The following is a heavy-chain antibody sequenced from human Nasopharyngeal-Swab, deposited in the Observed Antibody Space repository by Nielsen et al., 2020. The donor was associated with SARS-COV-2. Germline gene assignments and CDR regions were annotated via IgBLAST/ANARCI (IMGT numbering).Heavy chain of an antibody. Sequence: WIRQPPGKGLEWVTLMSNDGSNKHYTDSVKGRFTISRDNSKNTLFLQMNSLRTEDTAVYYCAKDQGAAAGPFDYWGQGTLVTVSS. CDR2: MSNDGSNK. D-gene: IGHD6-13*01. J-gene: IGHJ4*02. V-gene: IGHV3-30-3*02. CDR3: AKDQGAAAGPFDY.